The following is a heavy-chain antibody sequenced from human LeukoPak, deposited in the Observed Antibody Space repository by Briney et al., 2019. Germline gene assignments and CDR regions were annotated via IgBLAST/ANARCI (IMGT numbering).Heavy chain of an antibody. J-gene: IGHJ4*02. CDR2: INHSGST. D-gene: IGHD4-17*01. CDR1: GGSFSGYY. CDR3: ARADYGLKYYFDY. Sequence: PSETLSLTCAVYGGSFSGYYWSWIRQPPGKGLEGIGEINHSGSTNYNPSLKSRVTISVDTSKNQFSLKLSSVTAADTAVYYCARADYGLKYYFDYWGQGTLVTVSS. V-gene: IGHV4-34*01.